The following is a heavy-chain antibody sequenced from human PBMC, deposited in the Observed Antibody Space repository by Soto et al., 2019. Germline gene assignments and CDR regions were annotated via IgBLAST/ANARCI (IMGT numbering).Heavy chain of an antibody. CDR3: ARTSYDSSGTAADP. Sequence: TSETLSLTCTVSGGSISAYYWSWIRQPPGKGLEWIGYIYYSGSTYYNPSLKSRVTISVDTSKNQFSLKLSSVTAADTAVYYCARTSYDSSGTAADPWGQGTLVTVSS. CDR1: GGSISAYY. V-gene: IGHV4-59*06. D-gene: IGHD3-22*01. J-gene: IGHJ5*02. CDR2: IYYSGST.